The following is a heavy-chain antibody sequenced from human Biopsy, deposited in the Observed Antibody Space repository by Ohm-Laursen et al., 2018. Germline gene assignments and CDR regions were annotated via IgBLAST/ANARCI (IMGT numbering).Heavy chain of an antibody. J-gene: IGHJ4*02. CDR3: AKGGYCTTTSCYMDVDY. CDR2: ISWDSDRI. D-gene: IGHD2-2*02. V-gene: IGHV3-9*01. Sequence: SLRLSCAASGFIFDDYAMHWVRQAPGKGLEWVSGISWDSDRIDYADSVKGRFTISRDASKNTLYLLMNSLRAEDTAMYYCAKGGYCTTTSCYMDVDYWGQGALVTVSS. CDR1: GFIFDDYA.